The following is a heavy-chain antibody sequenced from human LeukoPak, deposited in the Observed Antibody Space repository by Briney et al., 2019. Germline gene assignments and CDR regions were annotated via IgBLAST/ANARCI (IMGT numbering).Heavy chain of an antibody. CDR1: GGSFSGYY. D-gene: IGHD3-10*01. CDR3: AREGLYYSQRYFDP. Sequence: SETLSLTCAVYGGSFSGYYWSWIRQPPGKGLEWIGEINHSGSTNYNPSLKSRVTISVDTSENQFSLKLSSVTAADTAVYYCAREGLYYSQRYFDPWGQGTLVTVSS. J-gene: IGHJ5*02. CDR2: INHSGST. V-gene: IGHV4-34*01.